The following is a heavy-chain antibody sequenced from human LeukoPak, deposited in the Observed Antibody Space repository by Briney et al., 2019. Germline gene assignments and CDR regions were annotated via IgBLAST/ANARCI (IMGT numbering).Heavy chain of an antibody. Sequence: GGSLRLSCTASGFTFSTYAMNWVRQAPGKGLEWVSSISRTVENTYYADSVKGRFTISRDTSSDTVSLQMNSLRVEDTALYYCARDRINMMVMGHDSGLDCWGQGTLVTVSS. CDR2: ISRTVENT. D-gene: IGHD3-22*01. CDR3: ARDRINMMVMGHDSGLDC. J-gene: IGHJ4*02. V-gene: IGHV3-23*01. CDR1: GFTFSTYA.